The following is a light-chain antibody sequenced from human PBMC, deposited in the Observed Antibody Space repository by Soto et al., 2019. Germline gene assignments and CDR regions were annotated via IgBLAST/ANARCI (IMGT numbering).Light chain of an antibody. CDR3: QHYGTSPPYT. CDR2: GAS. CDR1: QSISNY. J-gene: IGKJ2*01. V-gene: IGKV3-20*01. Sequence: EIVLTQSPGTLSLSPGERATLSCRTSQSISNYLAWYQQKRGQAPRLLIYGASSRAIGIPDRFSGSGSGTDFTLTISRLEPEDFAVYYCQHYGTSPPYTFGQGTKLEIK.